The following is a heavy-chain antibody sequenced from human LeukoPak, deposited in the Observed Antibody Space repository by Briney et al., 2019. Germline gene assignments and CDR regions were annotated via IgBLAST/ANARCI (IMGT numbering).Heavy chain of an antibody. CDR2: IGVGSSSTK. CDR1: GFSFSDFY. V-gene: IGHV3-48*02. D-gene: IGHD4-23*01. Sequence: GSLRLSCAASGFSFSDFYMNWVRRAPGRGLEWVSFIGVGSSSTKYYADSVKGRFTISRDNAKNSLYLQMSSLRDEDTAVYYCARDADGNLDHWGQGTLVTVSS. CDR3: ARDADGNLDH. J-gene: IGHJ4*02.